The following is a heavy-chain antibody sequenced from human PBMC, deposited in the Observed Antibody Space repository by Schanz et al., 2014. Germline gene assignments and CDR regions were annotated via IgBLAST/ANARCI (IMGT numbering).Heavy chain of an antibody. CDR1: GDTFSSYI. CDR3: VKDPDKYNWNDVEGMDV. V-gene: IGHV1-69*08. J-gene: IGHJ6*01. CDR2: IIPILGIA. D-gene: IGHD1-1*01. Sequence: QVQLVQSGAEVKKPGSSVKVSCKASGDTFSSYIISWVRQAPGQGLEWMGRIIPILGIANYAQKFQGRVTITRDTSASTAYMELSGLRSEDTAVYYCVKDPDKYNWNDVEGMDVWGPGTTVTVSS.